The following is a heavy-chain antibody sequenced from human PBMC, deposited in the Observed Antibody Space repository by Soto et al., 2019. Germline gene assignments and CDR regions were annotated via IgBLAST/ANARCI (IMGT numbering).Heavy chain of an antibody. J-gene: IGHJ6*02. V-gene: IGHV1-46*01. Sequence: GASVKVSCKASGYTFTSYYMHWVRQAPGQGLEWMGIINPSGGSTRYAQKFQGWVTMTRDTSISTAYMELSRLRSDDTAVYYCARDLVIAAGYYYGMDVWGQGTTVTVSS. D-gene: IGHD6-13*01. CDR2: INPSGGST. CDR3: ARDLVIAAGYYYGMDV. CDR1: GYTFTSYY.